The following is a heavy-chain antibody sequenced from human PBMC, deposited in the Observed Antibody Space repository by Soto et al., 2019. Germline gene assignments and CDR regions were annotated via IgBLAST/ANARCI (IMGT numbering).Heavy chain of an antibody. Sequence: GASVKVSCKASGYTFTTYAMHWVRQAPGQSLEWMGCINAGNGNTKYSQKFQGRVTITRDTYASTAYMELSSLRSEDTAVYYCARVLFYDDSSGYPTSYYYGMDVGGQGTTVTVSS. CDR3: ARVLFYDDSSGYPTSYYYGMDV. CDR1: GYTFTTYA. V-gene: IGHV1-3*01. J-gene: IGHJ6*02. D-gene: IGHD3-22*01. CDR2: INAGNGNT.